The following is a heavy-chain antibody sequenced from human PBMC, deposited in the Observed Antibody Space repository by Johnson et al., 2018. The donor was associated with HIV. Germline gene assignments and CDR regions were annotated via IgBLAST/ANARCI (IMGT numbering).Heavy chain of an antibody. CDR1: RFTFSSFA. CDR3: SRHGGAPYSSSWYPLFGAFDI. V-gene: IGHV3-30*04. Sequence: QVQLVESGGGVVQPGRSLRLSCVASRFTFSSFAMHWVRQAPGKGLEWVAVISYDGSDKYSAAPVKGRFTISRDDSKNTLYVQMNSLKTEDTAVYYCSRHGGAPYSSSWYPLFGAFDIWGQGTMVTVSS. CDR2: ISYDGSDK. J-gene: IGHJ3*02. D-gene: IGHD6-13*01.